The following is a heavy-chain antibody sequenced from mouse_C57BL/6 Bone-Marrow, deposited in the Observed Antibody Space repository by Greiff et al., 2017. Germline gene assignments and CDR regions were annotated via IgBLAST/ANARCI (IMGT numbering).Heavy chain of an antibody. V-gene: IGHV1-54*01. D-gene: IGHD2-2*01. Sequence: QVQLKESGAELVRPGTSVKVSCKASGYAFTNYLIEWVKQRPGQGLEWIGVINPGSGGTNYNEKFKGKATLTADNSSSTAYLQLSSLTSEDSAVYFCARSSIYYGYDVDYWGQGTTLTVSS. CDR3: ARSSIYYGYDVDY. CDR2: INPGSGGT. J-gene: IGHJ2*01. CDR1: GYAFTNYL.